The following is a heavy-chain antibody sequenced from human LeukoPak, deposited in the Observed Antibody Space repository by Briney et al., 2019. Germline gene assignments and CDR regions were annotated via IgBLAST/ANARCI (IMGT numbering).Heavy chain of an antibody. CDR1: GGYISSDGYY. V-gene: IGHV4-31*03. D-gene: IGHD5-24*01. J-gene: IGHJ4*02. CDR3: ARDRSGYNNFDF. CDR2: IYHTGST. Sequence: SQTLSLTCTVSGGYISSDGYYWIWIRQLPGKGLEWIGYIYHTGSTYYNPSLKSRVTISVDTSKNQFSLKLTSVTAADTAVYYCARDRSGYNNFDFWGQGTLVTVS.